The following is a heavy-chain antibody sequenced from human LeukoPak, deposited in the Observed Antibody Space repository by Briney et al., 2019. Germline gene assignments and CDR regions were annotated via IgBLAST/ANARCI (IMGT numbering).Heavy chain of an antibody. Sequence: GGSLRLSCAVSGFTFSSYSMNWVRQAPGKGLEWVSSISSSSSYIYYADSVKGRFTISRDNAKNSLYLQMNSLRSEDTAVYYCATGDILTGYIFDYWGQGTLVTVSS. CDR1: GFTFSSYS. V-gene: IGHV3-21*04. CDR2: ISSSSSYI. CDR3: ATGDILTGYIFDY. D-gene: IGHD3-9*01. J-gene: IGHJ4*02.